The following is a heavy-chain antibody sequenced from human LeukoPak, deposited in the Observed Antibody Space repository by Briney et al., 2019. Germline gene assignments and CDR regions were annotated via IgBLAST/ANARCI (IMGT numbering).Heavy chain of an antibody. D-gene: IGHD3-22*01. CDR2: INAGNGNT. V-gene: IGHV1-3*03. CDR1: GYTFTSYA. Sequence: ASVTVSCKASGYTFTSYAMHWVRQAPGQRLEWMGWINAGNGNTKYSQEFQGRVTITRDTSASTAYMELSSLRSEDTAVYYCARVYYYDSSGYYLDYWGQGTLVTVSS. CDR3: ARVYYYDSSGYYLDY. J-gene: IGHJ4*02.